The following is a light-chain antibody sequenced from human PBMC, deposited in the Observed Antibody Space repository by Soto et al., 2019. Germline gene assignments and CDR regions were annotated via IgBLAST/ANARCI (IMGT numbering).Light chain of an antibody. J-gene: IGLJ1*01. CDR2: EVS. Sequence: QSALTQPASVSGSPGQSLTISCTGTSSDVGCYIYVSWYQQHPGKAPKLMIYEVSNRPSGVSNRFSGSKSGNTASLTISGLQAEDEADYYCSSYTSSSTLVFGTGTKVTVL. V-gene: IGLV2-14*01. CDR3: SSYTSSSTLV. CDR1: SSDVGCYIY.